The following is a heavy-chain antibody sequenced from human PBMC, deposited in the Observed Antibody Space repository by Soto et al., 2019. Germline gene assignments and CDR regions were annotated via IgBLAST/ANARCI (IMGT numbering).Heavy chain of an antibody. J-gene: IGHJ6*02. V-gene: IGHV1-69*05. D-gene: IGHD3-10*01. Sequence: SGKVSCKSSGGTFSSYAISWVRQAPGQGLEWMGGIIPIFGTANYAQKFQGRVTITTDESTSTAYMELSSLRSEDMVGYYRPRALNNYGSGTSYYYAVDVWGQ. CDR3: PRALNNYGSGTSYYYAVDV. CDR2: IIPIFGTA. CDR1: GGTFSSYA.